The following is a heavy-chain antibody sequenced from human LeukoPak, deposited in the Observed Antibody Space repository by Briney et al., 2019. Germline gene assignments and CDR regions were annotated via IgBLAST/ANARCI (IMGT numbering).Heavy chain of an antibody. CDR2: LNIDGST. CDR3: AREAPLDAFDI. CDR1: GGSISNSY. J-gene: IGHJ3*02. V-gene: IGHV4-4*07. Sequence: SETLSLTCSVSGGSISNSYWSWIRQSAGRGLEWIGRLNIDGSTNYNPSLMSRVTMSEDMSKNQFSLKVASVTAADTAIYYCAREAPLDAFDIWGQGIMVTVSS.